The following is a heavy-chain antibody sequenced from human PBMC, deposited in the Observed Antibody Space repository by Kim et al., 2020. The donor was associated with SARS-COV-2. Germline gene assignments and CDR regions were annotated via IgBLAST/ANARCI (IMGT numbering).Heavy chain of an antibody. V-gene: IGHV1-46*01. Sequence: YAQKFQGRVTMTRDTSTSTVYMELSSLRSEDTAVYYCARGNPFRGYGLDYWGQGTLVTVSS. J-gene: IGHJ4*02. D-gene: IGHD6-25*01. CDR3: ARGNPFRGYGLDY.